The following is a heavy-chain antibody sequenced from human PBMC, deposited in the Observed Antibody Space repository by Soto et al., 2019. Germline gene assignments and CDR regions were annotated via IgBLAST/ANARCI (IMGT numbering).Heavy chain of an antibody. CDR1: GGTFSSYA. Sequence: SVKVSCKASGGTFSSYAISWVRQAPGQGLEWMGGIIPIFGTANYAQKFQGRVTITVDESTSTAYMELSSLRSEDTALYYCARDIISSSWNYYYYGMDVWGQGTTVTVSS. CDR2: IIPIFGTA. V-gene: IGHV1-69*13. D-gene: IGHD6-13*01. CDR3: ARDIISSSWNYYYYGMDV. J-gene: IGHJ6*02.